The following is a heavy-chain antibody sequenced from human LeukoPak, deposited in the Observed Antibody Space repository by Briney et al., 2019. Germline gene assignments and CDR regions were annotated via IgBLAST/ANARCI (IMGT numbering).Heavy chain of an antibody. V-gene: IGHV3-48*01. CDR3: ARDAGNSGYGCDL. Sequence: GGSLRLSCAASGFTFSSYAMSWVRQAPGKGLEWVSHIRSTGDTFYADSVKGRFTISRDNARNSLYLQMNSLRAEDTAMYYCARDAGNSGYGCDLWGQGTLVTVSS. J-gene: IGHJ5*02. CDR1: GFTFSSYA. CDR2: IRSTGDT. D-gene: IGHD5-12*01.